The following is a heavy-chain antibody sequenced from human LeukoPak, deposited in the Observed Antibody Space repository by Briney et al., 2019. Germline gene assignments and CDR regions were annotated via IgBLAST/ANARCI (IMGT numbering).Heavy chain of an antibody. CDR3: AKKAPKRGWSAP. V-gene: IGHV4-4*09. J-gene: IGHJ5*02. CDR1: GGSNNSYY. Sequence: SETLSLTCTVSGGSNNSYYWSWIRQPPGKGLEWIGYTHPSGNTNYSPSLKSRVTISIDTSRNQFSLKLSSVTAADTAMYYCAKKAPKRGWSAPGAKEPLVTFSS. CDR2: THPSGNT.